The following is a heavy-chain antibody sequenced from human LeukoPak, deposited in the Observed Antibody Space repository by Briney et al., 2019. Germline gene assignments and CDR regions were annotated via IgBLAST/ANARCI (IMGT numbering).Heavy chain of an antibody. Sequence: SETLSLTCTVPGDSISAYYWGWIRQPPGKGLEWIGSAYYTGTTYYNPSLKSRVSMSLDTSKNQFSLRVTSVTAADMGVYFCARRGSFRGGYNYFDYWSQGTLVTVSS. V-gene: IGHV4-39*07. CDR3: ARRGSFRGGYNYFDY. CDR2: AYYTGTT. J-gene: IGHJ4*02. CDR1: GDSISAYY. D-gene: IGHD3-16*01.